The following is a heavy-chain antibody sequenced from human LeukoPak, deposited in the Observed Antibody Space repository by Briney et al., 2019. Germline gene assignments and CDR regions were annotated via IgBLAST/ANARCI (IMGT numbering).Heavy chain of an antibody. CDR3: ARDGDGSGSYYPFDY. J-gene: IGHJ4*02. D-gene: IGHD3-10*01. CDR1: GLTVSSNY. Sequence: GGSLRLSCAASGLTVSSNYMSWVRQAPGKGLEWASVIYSGGSTYYADSVKGRFTISRDNSKNTLYLQMNSLRAEDTAVYYCARDGDGSGSYYPFDYWGQGTLVTVSS. V-gene: IGHV3-66*01. CDR2: IYSGGST.